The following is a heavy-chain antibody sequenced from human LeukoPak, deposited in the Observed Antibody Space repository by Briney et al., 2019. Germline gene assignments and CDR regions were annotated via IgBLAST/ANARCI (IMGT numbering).Heavy chain of an antibody. V-gene: IGHV1-2*02. Sequence: GASVKVSCKASGYTFTGYYMHWVRQAPGQGLEWMGWINPNSGGTNYAQKFQGRVTMTRDTSISTAYMELSRLRSDDTAVYYCARGVAARPGSYYYGMDVWGQGTTVTVS. D-gene: IGHD6-6*01. J-gene: IGHJ6*02. CDR2: INPNSGGT. CDR3: ARGVAARPGSYYYGMDV. CDR1: GYTFTGYY.